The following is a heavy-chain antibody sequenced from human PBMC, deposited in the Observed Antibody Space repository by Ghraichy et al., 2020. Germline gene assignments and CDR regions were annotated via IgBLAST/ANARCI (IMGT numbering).Heavy chain of an antibody. CDR1: GFTFSSYS. V-gene: IGHV3-48*02. CDR3: ARGSSTTDAFDT. D-gene: IGHD1-14*01. Sequence: GGSLRLSYAASGFTFSSYSMNWVRQAPGKGLEWVSYIIDRSRIHYADSVKGRFTISRDNVRKSLYLQMKSLRDEDTAVYYCARGSSTTDAFDTWGQGTMVTVSS. J-gene: IGHJ3*02. CDR2: IIDRSRI.